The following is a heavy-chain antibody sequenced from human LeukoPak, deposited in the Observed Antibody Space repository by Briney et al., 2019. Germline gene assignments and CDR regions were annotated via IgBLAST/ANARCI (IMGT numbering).Heavy chain of an antibody. CDR2: IYYSGST. Sequence: SETLSLTCTVSGGSISSSSYYWGWLRQPPGKGLEWIGSIYYSGSTYYNPSLKSRVTMSVDTSKNQFSLKLSSVTAADTAVYYCARGDDYYDSSGYYYVLHYWGQGTLVTVSS. CDR1: GGSISSSSYY. J-gene: IGHJ4*02. V-gene: IGHV4-39*07. D-gene: IGHD3-22*01. CDR3: ARGDDYYDSSGYYYVLHY.